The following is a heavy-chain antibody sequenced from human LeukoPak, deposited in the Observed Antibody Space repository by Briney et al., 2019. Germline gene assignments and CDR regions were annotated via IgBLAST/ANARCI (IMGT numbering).Heavy chain of an antibody. CDR2: IYSNENT. Sequence: PSDTLSLTCTVSGGSITSYYWSWIRQPAGKGLEWIGRIYSNENTNYNPSLKSRVTMSVDTPKNQFSLKLSSVTAADTAVYYCARGGTTPYYFDDWGQGTLVTVSS. V-gene: IGHV4-4*07. CDR1: GGSITSYY. D-gene: IGHD2-15*01. J-gene: IGHJ4*02. CDR3: ARGGTTPYYFDD.